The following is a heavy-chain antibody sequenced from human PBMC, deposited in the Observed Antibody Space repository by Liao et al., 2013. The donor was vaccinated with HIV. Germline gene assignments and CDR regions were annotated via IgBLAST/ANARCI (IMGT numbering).Heavy chain of an antibody. CDR2: IYYSGST. D-gene: IGHD3-22*01. J-gene: IGHJ4*02. V-gene: IGHV4-30-4*08. CDR3: AGWPHPYYYDSSGYRDY. CDR1: GGSISSGDYY. Sequence: QVQLQESGPGLVKPSQTLSLTCTVSGGSISSGDYYWSWIRQPPGKGLEWIGYIYYSGSTYYNPSLKSRVTISVDTSKNQFSLKLSSVTAADTAVYYCAGWPHPYYYDSSGYRDYWGQGTLVTVSS.